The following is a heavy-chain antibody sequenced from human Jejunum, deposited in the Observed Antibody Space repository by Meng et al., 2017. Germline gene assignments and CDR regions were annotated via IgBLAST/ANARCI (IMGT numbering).Heavy chain of an antibody. V-gene: IGHV4-4*02. J-gene: IGHJ5*02. D-gene: IGHD1-7*01. CDR3: ARLGITETIGGFDP. CDR1: GGSISNNNY. CDR2: ISDGGST. Sequence: LQESGQGLGKPSGTRSLTCAVSGGSISNNNYWSWVRQPPGKGLEWIGEISDGGSTSYHPSLKNRVTISIDKSKSQFSLKLSSVTAADTAFYYCARLGITETIGGFDPWGQGILVTVSS.